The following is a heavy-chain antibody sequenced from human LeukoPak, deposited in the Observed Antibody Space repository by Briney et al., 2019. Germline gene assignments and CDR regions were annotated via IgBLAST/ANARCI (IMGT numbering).Heavy chain of an antibody. CDR1: GFTFSGYS. CDR2: ISSSSSYI. J-gene: IGHJ4*02. Sequence: GGSLRLSCAASGFTFSGYSMNWVRQAPGKGLEWVSSISSSSSYIYYADSVKGRFTISRDNAKNSLYLQMNSLRAEDTAVYYCARDAGYYYGSGSYYSDYWGQGTLVTVSS. V-gene: IGHV3-21*01. D-gene: IGHD3-10*01. CDR3: ARDAGYYYGSGSYYSDY.